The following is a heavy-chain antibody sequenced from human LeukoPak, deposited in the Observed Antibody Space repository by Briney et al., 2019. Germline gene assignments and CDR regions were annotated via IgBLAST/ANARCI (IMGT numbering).Heavy chain of an antibody. D-gene: IGHD5-12*01. CDR3: ARRSGYDSDVYYYMDV. V-gene: IGHV3-9*01. CDR1: GFTFDDYA. Sequence: GGSLRLSCAASGFTFDDYAMHWVRQAPGKGLEWVSGISWNSGSIGYADSVKGRFTISRDNAKNSLYLQMNSLRAEDTAVYYCARRSGYDSDVYYYMDVWGKGTTVTVSS. J-gene: IGHJ6*03. CDR2: ISWNSGSI.